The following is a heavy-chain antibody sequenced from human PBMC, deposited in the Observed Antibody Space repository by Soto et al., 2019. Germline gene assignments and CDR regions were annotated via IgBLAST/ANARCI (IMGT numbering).Heavy chain of an antibody. J-gene: IGHJ3*02. CDR1: GDSVSSNSAA. CDR2: TYYRSKWYN. Sequence: SQTLSLTCAISGDSVSSNSAAWNWIRQSPSRGLEWLGRTYYRSKWYNDYAVSVKSRITINPDTSKNQFSLQLNSVTPEDTAVYYCARVGVVVVLMDGAFDIWGQGTMVTVSS. V-gene: IGHV6-1*01. D-gene: IGHD2-2*01. CDR3: ARVGVVVVLMDGAFDI.